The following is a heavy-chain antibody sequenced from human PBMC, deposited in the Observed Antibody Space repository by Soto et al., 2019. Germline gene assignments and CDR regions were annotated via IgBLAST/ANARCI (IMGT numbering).Heavy chain of an antibody. V-gene: IGHV4-30-4*01. J-gene: IGHJ6*02. Sequence: SETLSLTCTVSGDSISNSDYYWNWIRQSPGKGLEWIASIDYSGSTYYNPSLKSRVVISADTSKNLFSLKLRSVTAADTALYFCARGGPYYYGFDVWGQGTTVTVS. CDR3: ARGGPYYYGFDV. CDR2: IDYSGST. CDR1: GDSISNSDYY.